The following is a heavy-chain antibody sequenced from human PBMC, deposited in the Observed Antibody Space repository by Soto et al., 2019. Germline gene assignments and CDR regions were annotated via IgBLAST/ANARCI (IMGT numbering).Heavy chain of an antibody. V-gene: IGHV1-2*02. D-gene: IGHD5-12*01. J-gene: IGHJ4*02. CDR2: IGPESGAT. Sequence: ASVKVSCKASGYTFTGHYIHWVRQAPEQGPEWMGEIGPESGATRYAQKFQGRVTMTRDMSITTVYMELNNPSPDDTAVYYCGRGRSGQIVVFYWGQGTPVTVSS. CDR1: GYTFTGHY. CDR3: GRGRSGQIVVFY.